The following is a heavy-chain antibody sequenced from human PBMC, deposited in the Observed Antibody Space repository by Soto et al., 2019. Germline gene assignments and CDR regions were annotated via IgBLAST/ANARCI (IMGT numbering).Heavy chain of an antibody. CDR3: ARIEYYDILTGLTPHYYYYGMDV. Sequence: SETLSLTCTVSGDSITSTSYYLGCIHQPPGKGLERIGSIYYSGSTNYNPSLKSRVTIYEETSQNQISLNLSSDTATDTAVYYCARIEYYDILTGLTPHYYYYGMDVWGQGTTVT. J-gene: IGHJ6*02. D-gene: IGHD3-9*01. V-gene: IGHV4-39*01. CDR1: GDSITSTSYY. CDR2: IYYSGST.